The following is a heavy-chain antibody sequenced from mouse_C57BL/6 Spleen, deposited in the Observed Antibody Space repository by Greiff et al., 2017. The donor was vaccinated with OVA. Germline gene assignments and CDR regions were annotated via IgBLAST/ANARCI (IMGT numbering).Heavy chain of an antibody. CDR3: AKNYDYAFYYAMDY. CDR1: GFSLTSYG. Sequence: VQLQQSGPGLVQPSQSLSITCTVSGFSLTSYGVHWVRQSPGKGLEWLGVIWRGGSTDYNAAFMSRLSITKDNSKSQVFFKMNSLQADDTAIYYCAKNYDYAFYYAMDYWGQGTSVTVSS. V-gene: IGHV2-5*01. J-gene: IGHJ4*01. D-gene: IGHD2-4*01. CDR2: IWRGGST.